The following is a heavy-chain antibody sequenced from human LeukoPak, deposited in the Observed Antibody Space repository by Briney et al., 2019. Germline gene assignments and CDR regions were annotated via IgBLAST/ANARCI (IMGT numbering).Heavy chain of an antibody. J-gene: IGHJ6*04. Sequence: SVKVSCKASGGTFGTYAITWVRQAPGKGLEWMGGIIPFYGITNYAEKFQGRVIITADKSTNTAYMEVDSLKSEDTAMYFCARCIQLERRREYYYYYGMDVWGRGTTVTVSS. CDR1: GGTFGTYA. CDR2: IIPFYGIT. CDR3: ARCIQLERRREYYYYYGMDV. V-gene: IGHV1-69*17. D-gene: IGHD1-1*01.